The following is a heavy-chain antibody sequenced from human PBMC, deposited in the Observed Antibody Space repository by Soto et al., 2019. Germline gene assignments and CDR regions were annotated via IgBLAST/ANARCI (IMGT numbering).Heavy chain of an antibody. CDR2: IIPIFGTA. J-gene: IGHJ6*02. CDR1: GGTFSSYA. Sequence: SVKVSCKASGGTFSSYAISWVRQAPGQGLEWMGGIIPIFGTANYAQKFQGRVTITADESTSTAYMELSSLRSEDTAVYYCARDQERVRGDPQIGYYYYGMDVWGQGTTVTVSS. CDR3: ARDQERVRGDPQIGYYYYGMDV. D-gene: IGHD3-10*01. V-gene: IGHV1-69*13.